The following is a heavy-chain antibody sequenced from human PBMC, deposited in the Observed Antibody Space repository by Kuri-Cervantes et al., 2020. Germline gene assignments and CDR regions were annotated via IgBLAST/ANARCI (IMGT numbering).Heavy chain of an antibody. J-gene: IGHJ4*02. V-gene: IGHV1-8*02. CDR1: GDTFSDYD. Sequence: ASVKVSCKAYGDTFSDYDINWVRQATGQGLEWMGWLNPKTGNRGYAQRFQGRVTMTRNTQMSTAYMELTSLTSEDTAVYYCVNLRGCWGQGTLVTVSS. CDR2: LNPKTGNR. CDR3: VNLRGC. D-gene: IGHD3-10*01.